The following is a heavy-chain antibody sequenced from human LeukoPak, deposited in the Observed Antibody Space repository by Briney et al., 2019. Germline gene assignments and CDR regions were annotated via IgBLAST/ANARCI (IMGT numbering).Heavy chain of an antibody. CDR3: ANLPYNWNTHFDDY. Sequence: PGGSLRLSCAASGFTFSYYGMHWVRQAPGKGLEWVAYVASDGNFRDYVDSVKGRFTVSRDNSKDTLYLQMDNLRTEDTGVYYCANLPYNWNTHFDDYWGHGTLVTVSS. CDR1: GFTFSYYG. V-gene: IGHV3-30*02. J-gene: IGHJ4*01. D-gene: IGHD1-1*01. CDR2: VASDGNFR.